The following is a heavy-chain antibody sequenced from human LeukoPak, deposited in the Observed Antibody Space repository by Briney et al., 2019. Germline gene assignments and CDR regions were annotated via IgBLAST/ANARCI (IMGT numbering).Heavy chain of an antibody. CDR1: GFTFSSYA. D-gene: IGHD2-21*02. V-gene: IGHV3-23*01. CDR3: ARGTYCGGDCYHQPGASVAFDI. Sequence: GGSLRLSCAASGFTFSSYAMSWVRQAPGKGLEWVSAISGSGGSTYYADSVKGRFTISRDNSKNTLYLQMNSLRAEDTAVYYCARGTYCGGDCYHQPGASVAFDIWGEGTMVTVSS. CDR2: ISGSGGST. J-gene: IGHJ3*02.